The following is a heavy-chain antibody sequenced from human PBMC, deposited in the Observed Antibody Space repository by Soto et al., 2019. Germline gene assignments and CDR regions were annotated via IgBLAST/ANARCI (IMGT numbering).Heavy chain of an antibody. CDR3: ARMLGYGYGSVFDY. D-gene: IGHD5-18*01. J-gene: IGHJ4*02. Sequence: GGSLRLSCAASGFTVSSNYMSWVRQAPGKGLEWVSVIYSGGSTYYGDSVKGGFTISRDNSKNTLYLQMNSLRAEDTAVYYCARMLGYGYGSVFDYWGQGTLVTVSS. CDR2: IYSGGST. CDR1: GFTVSSNY. V-gene: IGHV3-66*01.